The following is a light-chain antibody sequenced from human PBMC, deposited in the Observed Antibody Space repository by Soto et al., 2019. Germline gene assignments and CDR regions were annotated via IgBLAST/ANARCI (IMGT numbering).Light chain of an antibody. CDR1: QGISSY. Sequence: DIQLTQSPSFLSASVGDRVTITCRASQGISSYLAWYQQKPGKAPKLLIYAASTLQSGVPSRCSGSGSGTDFTLTISSLQPEDFATYYCQQLNSYPRTFGAGTKVDIK. CDR2: AAS. J-gene: IGKJ3*01. V-gene: IGKV1-9*01. CDR3: QQLNSYPRT.